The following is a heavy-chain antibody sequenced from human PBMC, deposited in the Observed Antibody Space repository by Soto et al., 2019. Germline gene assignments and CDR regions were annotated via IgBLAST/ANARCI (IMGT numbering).Heavy chain of an antibody. J-gene: IGHJ5*02. CDR1: GGPINSPDYY. Sequence: QVQLQESGPGLVKPSQTLSLTCNVSGGPINSPDYYWTWIRQSPGKGLEWIGYLYFNGGTQYNPSLRTPISMSLDTSKKHFSLKMRSVTGADTAVYYCARGIRKYSRWYEPHNWFDAWGQGALVTVSS. D-gene: IGHD6-13*01. CDR2: LYFNGGT. V-gene: IGHV4-30-4*01. CDR3: ARGIRKYSRWYEPHNWFDA.